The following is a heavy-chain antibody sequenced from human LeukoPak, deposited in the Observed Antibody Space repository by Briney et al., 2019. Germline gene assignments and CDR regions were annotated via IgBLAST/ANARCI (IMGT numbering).Heavy chain of an antibody. CDR1: GFTFSSYT. D-gene: IGHD2-21*01. V-gene: IGHV3-30-3*01. CDR3: ARGAPHIARMDV. Sequence: PGGSLRLSCAVSGFTFSSYTMHWVRQAPGKGLEWVAIMSYDGNNKYYADSVKGRFTISRDNSKNTLDLQMNSLRAEDTAVYYCARGAPHIARMDVWGQGTTVRLL. J-gene: IGHJ6*02. CDR2: MSYDGNNK.